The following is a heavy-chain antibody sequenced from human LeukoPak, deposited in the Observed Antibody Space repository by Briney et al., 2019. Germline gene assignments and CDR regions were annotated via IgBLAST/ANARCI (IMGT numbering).Heavy chain of an antibody. CDR2: ISYDGSDQ. Sequence: GRSLRLSCAASGLTFSNFGMHWARQAPGKGLEWVAVISYDGSDQSYIDSVKGRFTISRDNSKNTLYLQMNSLRAEDTAVYYCAKVLGQWLIDYYYYYYMDVWGKGTTVTVSS. D-gene: IGHD6-19*01. V-gene: IGHV3-30*18. CDR3: AKVLGQWLIDYYYYYYMDV. CDR1: GLTFSNFG. J-gene: IGHJ6*03.